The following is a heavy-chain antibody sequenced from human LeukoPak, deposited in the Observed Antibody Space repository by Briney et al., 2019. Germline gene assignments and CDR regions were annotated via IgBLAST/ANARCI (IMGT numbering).Heavy chain of an antibody. CDR1: GGSFSDY. J-gene: IGHJ5*02. V-gene: IGHV4-34*01. D-gene: IGHD1-20*01. CDR3: ARERASNNFNNWLDP. Sequence: SETLPLTCAVYGGSFSDYWSCIRRPPGKGLEWIGDINHSGSANYNPSLKSRVTISVDKSVRQFFLKISPVIVADTAIYYCARERASNNFNNWLDPWGPGTLVTVSS. CDR2: INHSGSA.